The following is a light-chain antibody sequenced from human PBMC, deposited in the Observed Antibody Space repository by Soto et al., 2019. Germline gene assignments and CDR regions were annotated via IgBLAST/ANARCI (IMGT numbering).Light chain of an antibody. V-gene: IGKV1-9*01. Sequence: DIQLTQSPAFLSISVGDKVTITCRASQDISSHLAWYQQKPGKAPNLLVYSASTFQRVVQSWFSGSGSWTEFTLTISSLQPDYFASYFCQHSHSYPVTFGGGTKVEIK. CDR2: SAS. J-gene: IGKJ4*01. CDR3: QHSHSYPVT. CDR1: QDISSH.